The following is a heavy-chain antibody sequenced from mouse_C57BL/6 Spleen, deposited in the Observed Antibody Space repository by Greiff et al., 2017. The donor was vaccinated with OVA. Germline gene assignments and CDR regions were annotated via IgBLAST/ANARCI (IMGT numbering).Heavy chain of an antibody. CDR3: ARDASYYYGSSVVAY. CDR2: ISDGGSYT. V-gene: IGHV5-4*01. J-gene: IGHJ3*01. Sequence: EVQRVESGGGLVKPGGSLKLSCAASGFTFSSYAMSWVRQTPEKRLEWVATISDGGSYTYYPDNVKGRFTISRDNAKNNLYLQMSHLKSEDTAMYYCARDASYYYGSSVVAYWGQGTLVTVSA. CDR1: GFTFSSYA. D-gene: IGHD1-1*01.